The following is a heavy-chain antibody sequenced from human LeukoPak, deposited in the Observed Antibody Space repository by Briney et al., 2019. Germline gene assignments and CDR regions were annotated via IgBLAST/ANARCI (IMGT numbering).Heavy chain of an antibody. D-gene: IGHD4-23*01. V-gene: IGHV4-59*12. CDR3: ASTGGLYYYYYGMDV. Sequence: SETLSLTCTVSGGSISSYYWSWIRQPPGKGLEWIGYIYYSGSTNYNPSLKSRVTISVDTSKNQFSLKLSSVTAADTAVYYCASTGGLYYYYYGMDVWGQGTTVTVSS. J-gene: IGHJ6*02. CDR1: GGSISSYY. CDR2: IYYSGST.